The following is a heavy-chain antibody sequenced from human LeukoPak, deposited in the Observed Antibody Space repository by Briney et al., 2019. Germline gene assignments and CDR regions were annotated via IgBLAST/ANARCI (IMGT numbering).Heavy chain of an antibody. D-gene: IGHD4-17*01. CDR1: GGSISSGDYY. CDR3: ASTVSYFDY. V-gene: IGHV4-30-4*01. J-gene: IGHJ4*02. CDR2: IYYSGST. Sequence: PSETLSLTCTVSGGSISSGDYYWSWVRQPPGKGLEWIGYIYYSGSTYYNPSLKSRVTISVDTSKNQFSLKLSSVTAADTAAYYCASTVSYFDYWGQGTLVTVSS.